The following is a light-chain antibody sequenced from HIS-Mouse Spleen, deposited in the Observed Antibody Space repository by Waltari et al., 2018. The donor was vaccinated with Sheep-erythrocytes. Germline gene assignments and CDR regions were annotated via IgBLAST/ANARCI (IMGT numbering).Light chain of an antibody. CDR2: LGS. Sequence: DIVMSQSPLSLPVTPGERASISCTSSQSLLHRNGYNYLDWYLQKPGQSPQLLIYLGSNRASGVPDRFSGSGSGTDFTLKISRVEAEDVGVYYCMQALQTPIFTFGPGTKVDIK. CDR3: MQALQTPIFT. CDR1: QSLLHRNGYNY. J-gene: IGKJ3*01. V-gene: IGKV2-28*01.